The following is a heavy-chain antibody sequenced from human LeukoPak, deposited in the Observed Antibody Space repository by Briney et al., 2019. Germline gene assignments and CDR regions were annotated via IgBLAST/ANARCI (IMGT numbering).Heavy chain of an antibody. CDR1: GFTFSSYA. D-gene: IGHD3-3*01. V-gene: IGHV3-23*01. CDR2: ISGSGGST. CDR3: AKKSLYDFWSGTDY. J-gene: IGHJ4*02. Sequence: PGGSLRLSCAASGFTFSSYAMSWVRQAPGKGLEWVSAISGSGGSTYYADSVEGRFTISRDNSKNTLYLQMNSLRAEDTAVYYCAKKSLYDFWSGTDYWGQGTLVTVSS.